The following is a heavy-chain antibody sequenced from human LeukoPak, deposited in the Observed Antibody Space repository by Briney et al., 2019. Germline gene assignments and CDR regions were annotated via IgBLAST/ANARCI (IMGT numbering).Heavy chain of an antibody. J-gene: IGHJ4*02. CDR1: GGSISSGGYY. CDR3: ARMEGVGAYYFDY. CDR2: IYHSGST. Sequence: TLSLTCTVSGGSISSGGYYWSWIRQPPGKGLEWIGYIYHSGSTYYNPSLKSRVTISVDRSKNQFSLKLSSVTAADTAVYYCARMEGVGAYYFDYWGQGTLVTVSS. V-gene: IGHV4-30-2*01. D-gene: IGHD1-26*01.